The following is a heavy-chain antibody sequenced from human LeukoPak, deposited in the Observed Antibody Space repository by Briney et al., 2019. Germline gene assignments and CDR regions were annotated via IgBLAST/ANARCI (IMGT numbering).Heavy chain of an antibody. Sequence: SETLSLTCTVSGGSTSSYYWSWIRQPPGKGLEWIGYIYYSGSTNYNPSLKSRVTISVDTSKNQFSLKLSSVTAADTAVYYCARELGQYCSSTSCYGYAFDIWGQGTMVTVSS. V-gene: IGHV4-59*01. D-gene: IGHD2-2*01. J-gene: IGHJ3*02. CDR1: GGSTSSYY. CDR2: IYYSGST. CDR3: ARELGQYCSSTSCYGYAFDI.